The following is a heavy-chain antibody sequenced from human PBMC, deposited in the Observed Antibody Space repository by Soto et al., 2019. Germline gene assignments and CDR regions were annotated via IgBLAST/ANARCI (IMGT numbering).Heavy chain of an antibody. V-gene: IGHV4-34*01. Sequence: SETLSLTCAVYGGSFSGYYWSWIRQPPGKGLEWIGEINHSGSTNYNPSLKSRVTISVDTSKNQFSLKLSSVTASDTAVYYCARCLGITMIVVSKYFDYWGQGTLVT. CDR2: INHSGST. D-gene: IGHD3-22*01. CDR3: ARCLGITMIVVSKYFDY. CDR1: GGSFSGYY. J-gene: IGHJ4*02.